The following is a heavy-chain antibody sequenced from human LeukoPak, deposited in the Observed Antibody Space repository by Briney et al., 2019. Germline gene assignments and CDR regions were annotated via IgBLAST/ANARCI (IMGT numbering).Heavy chain of an antibody. J-gene: IGHJ4*02. CDR3: ARDYSGIDY. CDR1: GYTFTGYY. CDR2: INPNSGGT. V-gene: IGHV1-2*02. Sequence: ASVKVSCKASGYTFTGYYMHWVRQAPGQGLEWMGWINPNSGGTNYAQEFQGRVTMTRDTSISTAYMELSRLRSDDTAVYYCARDYSGIDYWGQGTLVTVSS. D-gene: IGHD3-10*01.